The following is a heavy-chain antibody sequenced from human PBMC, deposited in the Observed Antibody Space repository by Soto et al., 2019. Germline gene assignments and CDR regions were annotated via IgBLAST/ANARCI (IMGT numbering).Heavy chain of an antibody. J-gene: IGHJ5*02. Sequence: GESLTISCRTSGYRFTSYWIAWVRQMPGKGLEWMGIIFPSDSDTRYSPSLQGQVTISADRSTSTVFLQWASLKASDTAVYFCARKDKSGYFNWFDPWGQGTLVNVS. CDR1: GYRFTSYW. V-gene: IGHV5-51*01. D-gene: IGHD3-22*01. CDR3: ARKDKSGYFNWFDP. CDR2: IFPSDSDT.